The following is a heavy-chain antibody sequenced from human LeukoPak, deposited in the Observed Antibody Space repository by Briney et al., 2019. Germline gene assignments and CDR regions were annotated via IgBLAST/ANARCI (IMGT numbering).Heavy chain of an antibody. CDR1: GFTFGDYV. J-gene: IGHJ4*02. V-gene: IGHV3-49*04. CDR2: IRSKAYGGTT. D-gene: IGHD3-22*01. CDR3: TRDRYYDSSGYYQKALDY. Sequence: PGGSLRLSCTASGFTFGDYVMSWVRQAPGKGLEWVGFIRSKAYGGTTKNAASVKGRFTISRDDSKSIAYLQMNSLKTEDTAVYYCTRDRYYDSSGYYQKALDYWGQGTLVTVSS.